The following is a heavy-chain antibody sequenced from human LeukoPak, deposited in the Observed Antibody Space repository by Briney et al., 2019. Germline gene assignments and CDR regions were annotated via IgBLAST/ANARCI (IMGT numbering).Heavy chain of an antibody. CDR2: VSPPGGGT. V-gene: IGHV3-23*01. J-gene: IGHJ4*02. D-gene: IGHD7-27*01. CDR1: RFIFDNYG. Sequence: GGSLRLSCAASRFIFDNYGMNWVRQAPGKGLEWLSGVSPPGGGTYYADSVKGRFTISRDDSKNTLSLQMNSLRVEDTAVYYCARDLAWGAFDYWGQGTLVTVSS. CDR3: ARDLAWGAFDY.